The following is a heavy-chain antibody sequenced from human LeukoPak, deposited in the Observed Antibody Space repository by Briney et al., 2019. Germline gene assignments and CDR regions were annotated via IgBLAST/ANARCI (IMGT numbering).Heavy chain of an antibody. CDR3: AKFSPMAASHYFDF. D-gene: IGHD5-24*01. J-gene: IGHJ4*02. Sequence: GGSLRLSCAASVYTFSVYYISCMRQAPGKGLEWVSYISPSSSYTDYADSVKGRFTISRDNAKNSLYLQMNSLRAEDTAVYSCAKFSPMAASHYFDFWGQGTLVTVSS. CDR2: ISPSSSYT. V-gene: IGHV3-11*03. CDR1: VYTFSVYY.